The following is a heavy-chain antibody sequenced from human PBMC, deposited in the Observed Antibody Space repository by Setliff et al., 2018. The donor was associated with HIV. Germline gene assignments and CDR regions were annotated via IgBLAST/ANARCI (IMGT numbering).Heavy chain of an antibody. J-gene: IGHJ4*02. CDR3: AIHFDTSGHYSPIDS. CDR1: GFTFSSYS. Sequence: PGGSLRLSCAASGFTFSSYSMNWVRQAPGKGLEWVSYISSSSSTIYYADSVKGRFTISRDNAKNSLSLQMSSLRAEDTAVYYCAIHFDTSGHYSPIDSWGQGTLVTVSS. CDR2: ISSSSSTI. D-gene: IGHD3-22*01. V-gene: IGHV3-48*04.